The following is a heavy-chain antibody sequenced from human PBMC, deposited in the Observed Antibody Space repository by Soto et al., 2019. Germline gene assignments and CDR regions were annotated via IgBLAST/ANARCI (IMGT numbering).Heavy chain of an antibody. D-gene: IGHD3-10*01. CDR1: GGSISSYY. J-gene: IGHJ5*02. Sequence: SETLSLTCTVCGGSISSYYWSWIRQPPGKGLEWIGYIYYSGSTNYNPSLKSRVTISVDTSKNQFSLKLSSVTAADTAVYYCARGLEVRGVITWFDPWGQGTLVTVSS. CDR2: IYYSGST. CDR3: ARGLEVRGVITWFDP. V-gene: IGHV4-59*01.